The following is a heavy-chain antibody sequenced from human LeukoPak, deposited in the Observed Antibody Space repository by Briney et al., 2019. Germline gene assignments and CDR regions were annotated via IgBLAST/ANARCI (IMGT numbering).Heavy chain of an antibody. CDR2: MQYDGTVE. CDR3: GRGAAVAVDH. V-gene: IGHV3-30*02. CDR1: GFTFSSYA. J-gene: IGHJ4*02. D-gene: IGHD6-19*01. Sequence: GGSLRLSCAASGFTFSSYAMNWVRQAPGRGLEYVAFMQYDGTVEYYADSVKGRFTMSRDKSKNTLYLHVNSLRREDMAVYFCGRGAAVAVDHWGQGTLVSVSS.